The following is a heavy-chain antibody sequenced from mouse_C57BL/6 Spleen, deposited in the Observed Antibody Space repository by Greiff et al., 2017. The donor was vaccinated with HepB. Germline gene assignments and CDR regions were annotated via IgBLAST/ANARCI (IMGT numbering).Heavy chain of an antibody. CDR3: ARDYYYGSSFFAY. Sequence: QVQLQQPGAELVRPGSSVKLSCKASGYTFTSYWMHWVKQRPIQGLEWIGNIDPSDSETHYNQKFKDKATLTVDKSSSTAYMQLSSLTSEDSAVYYCARDYYYGSSFFAYWGQGTLVTVSA. CDR1: GYTFTSYW. CDR2: IDPSDSET. D-gene: IGHD1-1*01. J-gene: IGHJ3*01. V-gene: IGHV1-52*01.